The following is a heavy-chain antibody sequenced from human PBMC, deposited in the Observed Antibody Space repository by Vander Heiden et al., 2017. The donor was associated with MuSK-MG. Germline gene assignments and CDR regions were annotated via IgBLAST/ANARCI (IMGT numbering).Heavy chain of an antibody. J-gene: IGHJ6*03. CDR2: ISWNSGSI. D-gene: IGHD3-10*01. Sequence: EVQLVEPGGGLVQPGRSLRLSCAASGFTFDDYAMHWVRQAPGKGLEWVSGISWNSGSIGYADSVKGRFTISRDNAKNSLYLQMNSLRAEDTALYYCAKDGATSPKYYYMDVWGKGTTVTVSS. V-gene: IGHV3-9*01. CDR3: AKDGATSPKYYYMDV. CDR1: GFTFDDYA.